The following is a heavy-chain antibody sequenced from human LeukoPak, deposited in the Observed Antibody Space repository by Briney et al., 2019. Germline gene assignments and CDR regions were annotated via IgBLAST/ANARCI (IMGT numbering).Heavy chain of an antibody. D-gene: IGHD3-3*01. CDR2: ISTYNGNT. CDR1: GYTFNSYD. Sequence: ASVKVSFKASGYTFNSYDISWVRQAPGQGLEWMAWISTYNGNTNYALKVQGRATMTTDTSTSTAYMELRSLGSDDTAVYYCARVLRYDFWSAYYFDYWGQGTLVTVSS. CDR3: ARVLRYDFWSAYYFDY. J-gene: IGHJ4*02. V-gene: IGHV1-18*01.